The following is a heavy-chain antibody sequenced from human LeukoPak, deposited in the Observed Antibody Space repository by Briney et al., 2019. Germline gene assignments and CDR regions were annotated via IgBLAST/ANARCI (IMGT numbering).Heavy chain of an antibody. J-gene: IGHJ4*02. CDR3: ARGYYGSGSYYGD. D-gene: IGHD3-10*01. V-gene: IGHV4-34*01. Sequence: SETLSLTCAVYGGSFSGYYWSWIRQPPGKGLEWIGEINHSGSTNYNPSLKSRVTISVDTSKNQFSLQLNSVTPEDTAVYYCARGYYGSGSYYGDWGQGTLVTVSS. CDR1: GGSFSGYY. CDR2: INHSGST.